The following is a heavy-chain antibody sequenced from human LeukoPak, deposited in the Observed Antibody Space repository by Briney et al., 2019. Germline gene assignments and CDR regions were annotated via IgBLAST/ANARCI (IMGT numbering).Heavy chain of an antibody. Sequence: SQTLSLTCTVSGGSISSGGYYWSWIRQHPGKGLEWIGYIYYSGSTYYNPSLKSRVTISVDTSKNQFSLKLSSVTAADTAVYYCARVPTRGYPISYYYMDVWGKGTTVTVSS. CDR3: ARVPTRGYPISYYYMDV. CDR1: GGSISSGGYY. J-gene: IGHJ6*03. CDR2: IYYSGST. D-gene: IGHD3-10*01. V-gene: IGHV4-31*03.